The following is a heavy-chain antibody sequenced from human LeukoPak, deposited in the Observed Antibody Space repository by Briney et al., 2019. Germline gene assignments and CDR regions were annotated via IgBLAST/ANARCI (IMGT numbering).Heavy chain of an antibody. Sequence: GGSLRLSCAASGFTFSSYWMSWVRQAPGKGLEWVANIKQDGSEKYYVDSVKGRFTISRDNAKNSLYLQMNSLRAEDTAVYYCATLSGLNYASGRKYYWGQGTLVTVSS. CDR1: GFTFSSYW. CDR2: IKQDGSEK. V-gene: IGHV3-7*01. CDR3: ATLSGLNYASGRKYY. D-gene: IGHD3-10*01. J-gene: IGHJ4*02.